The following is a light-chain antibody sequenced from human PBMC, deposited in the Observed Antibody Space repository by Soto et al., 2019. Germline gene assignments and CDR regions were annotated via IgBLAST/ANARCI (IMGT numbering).Light chain of an antibody. J-gene: IGLJ2*01. CDR1: SSDVGSYNY. CDR3: SSYTTSSTHVV. V-gene: IGLV2-14*01. CDR2: DVS. Sequence: QSALTQPASVSGSPGQSITISCTGTSSDVGSYNYVSWYQQYPGKAPKLMIYDVSNRPSGASYRFSGSQSGNTASLPISGLQAEDEAEYYCSSYTTSSTHVVFGGGTKLTVL.